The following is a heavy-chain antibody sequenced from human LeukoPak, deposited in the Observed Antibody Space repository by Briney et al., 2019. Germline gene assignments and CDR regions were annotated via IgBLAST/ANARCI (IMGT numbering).Heavy chain of an antibody. D-gene: IGHD3-22*01. CDR2: IYYSGST. CDR1: GGSIISSSYY. CDR3: ARAESSGYYRR. V-gene: IGHV4-39*07. J-gene: IGHJ4*02. Sequence: PSETLSLTCIVSGGSIISSSYYWGWIRQPPGKGLEWIGNIYYSGSTYYSPSLKSRVTISVDTSKHQFSLKLSSLTAADTAVYYCARAESSGYYRRWGQGTLVTVSS.